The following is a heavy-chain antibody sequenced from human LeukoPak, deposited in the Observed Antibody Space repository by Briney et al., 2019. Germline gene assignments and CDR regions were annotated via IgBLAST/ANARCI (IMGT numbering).Heavy chain of an antibody. CDR1: GGSISSYY. CDR3: GGGYSYGYVDY. J-gene: IGHJ4*02. V-gene: IGHV4-59*01. CDR2: IYYSGST. Sequence: SETLSLTCTVSGGSISSYYWSWIRQPPGKGLEWIGYIYYSGSTNYNPSLKSRVTISVDTSKNQFSLKLSSVIAADTAVYYCGGGYSYGYVDYWGQGTLVTVSS. D-gene: IGHD5-18*01.